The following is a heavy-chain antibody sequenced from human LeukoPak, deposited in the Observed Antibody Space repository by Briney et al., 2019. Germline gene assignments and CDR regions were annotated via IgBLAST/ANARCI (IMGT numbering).Heavy chain of an antibody. Sequence: GGSLRLSCAASGFTFSTFAMIWVRQPPGKGLEWVLSIFPSGGEIHYADSVRGRFTISRDNSKSLLSLQMNSLRAEDTAIYYCATYGQVLLPFESWGQGTLVTVSS. V-gene: IGHV3-23*01. D-gene: IGHD5-18*01. CDR2: IFPSGGEI. CDR3: ATYGQVLLPFES. CDR1: GFTFSTFA. J-gene: IGHJ4*02.